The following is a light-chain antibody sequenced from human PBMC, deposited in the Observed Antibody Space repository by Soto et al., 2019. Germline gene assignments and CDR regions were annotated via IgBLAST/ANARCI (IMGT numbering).Light chain of an antibody. V-gene: IGLV2-23*02. CDR3: CSYGGSRAV. J-gene: IGLJ7*01. Sequence: QSALTHPASVYGSPGQSITISCTGTSSDVWSHNLVSWYQQHPGQAPKLMIYEVSKRPLGVSARFSASKSGNTASLTISGLQAEDEADYYCCSYGGSRAVFGGGTQLTVL. CDR2: EVS. CDR1: SSDVWSHNL.